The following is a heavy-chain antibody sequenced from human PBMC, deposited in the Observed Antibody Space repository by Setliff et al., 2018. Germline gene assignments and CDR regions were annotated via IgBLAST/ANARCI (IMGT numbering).Heavy chain of an antibody. CDR1: GGSVSSTSYY. J-gene: IGHJ5*01. V-gene: IGHV4-39*01. Sequence: SETLSLTCTVSGGSVSSTSYYWGWIRQPPGKVLEWIGTIYYTGTTYYSPSLKSRVTISVDTSKNQFSLRLTSVTAADTAIYYCASRTTGPGGWFDYWGQGALVTVSS. CDR3: ASRTTGPGGWFDY. CDR2: IYYTGTT. D-gene: IGHD1-1*01.